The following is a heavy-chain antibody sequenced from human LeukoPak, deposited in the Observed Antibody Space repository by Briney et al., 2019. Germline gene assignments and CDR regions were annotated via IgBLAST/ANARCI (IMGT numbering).Heavy chain of an antibody. CDR1: GGSISSYY. V-gene: IGHV4-4*07. Sequence: SETLSLTCTVSGGSISSYYWSWIRQPAGKGLEWIGSIYYSGSTYYNPSLKSRVTISVDTSKNQFSLKLSSVTAADTAVYYCARGQILDCSGGSCYSDFYFDYWGQGTLVTVSS. J-gene: IGHJ4*02. CDR3: ARGQILDCSGGSCYSDFYFDY. D-gene: IGHD2-15*01. CDR2: IYYSGST.